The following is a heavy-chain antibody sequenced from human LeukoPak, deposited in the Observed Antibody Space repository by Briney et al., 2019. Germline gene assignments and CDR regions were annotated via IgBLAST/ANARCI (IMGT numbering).Heavy chain of an antibody. Sequence: GGSLRLSCAASGFTFSSYDMHWVRQATGEGLEWASAIGTAADTYYSGSVKGRFTISRDNAKDSSYLQMNNLKAEDTAVYYCARGSRAVRWYFDLWGRGTLVTVSS. CDR1: GFTFSSYD. CDR2: IGTAADT. CDR3: ARGSRAVRWYFDL. V-gene: IGHV3-13*01. J-gene: IGHJ2*01. D-gene: IGHD6-19*01.